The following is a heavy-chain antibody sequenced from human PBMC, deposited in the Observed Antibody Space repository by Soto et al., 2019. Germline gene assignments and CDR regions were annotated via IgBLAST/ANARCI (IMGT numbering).Heavy chain of an antibody. Sequence: PSETLSLTCTVSGGSISSSSYYWGWIRQPPGKGLEWIGSIYYSGSTYYNPSLKSRVTISVDTSKNQFSLKLSSVAAADTAVYYCARSQSDKSYYGMDVWGQGTTVTVSS. CDR1: GGSISSSSYY. V-gene: IGHV4-39*01. CDR3: ARSQSDKSYYGMDV. CDR2: IYYSGST. J-gene: IGHJ6*02.